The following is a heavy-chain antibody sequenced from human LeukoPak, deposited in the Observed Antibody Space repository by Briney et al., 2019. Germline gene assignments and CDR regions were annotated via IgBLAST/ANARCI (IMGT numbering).Heavy chain of an antibody. J-gene: IGHJ3*02. CDR2: INPNSGGT. V-gene: IGHV1-2*02. CDR1: GYTFTGYY. Sequence: ASVKVSCKASGYTFTGYYMHWARQAPGQGLEWMGWINPNSGGTNYAQKFQGRVTMTRDTSISTAYMELSRLRSDDTAVYYCARFIAALNAFDIWGQGTMVTVSS. CDR3: ARFIAALNAFDI. D-gene: IGHD6-13*01.